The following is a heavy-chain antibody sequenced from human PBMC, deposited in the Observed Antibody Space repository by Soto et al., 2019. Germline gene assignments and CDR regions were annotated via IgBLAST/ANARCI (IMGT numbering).Heavy chain of an antibody. CDR2: IIPILGAA. CDR3: ARDNGDDYGDYALDS. D-gene: IGHD4-17*01. Sequence: QVQLVQSGAEVKKPGSSVKVSCKASGGTFSTYTISWVRQAPGQGLEWMGMIIPILGAAHYAQRFQGRVTITADKSTNTAYMDLSSLRSEDTAIYYCARDNGDDYGDYALDSWGQGTLVTVSS. V-gene: IGHV1-69*08. J-gene: IGHJ4*02. CDR1: GGTFSTYT.